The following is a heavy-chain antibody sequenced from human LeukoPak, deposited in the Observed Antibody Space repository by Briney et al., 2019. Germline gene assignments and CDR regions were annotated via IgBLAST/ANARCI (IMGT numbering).Heavy chain of an antibody. CDR1: GGTFSSYA. D-gene: IGHD2-15*01. Sequence: GSSVKVSCKASGGTFSSYAISWVRQAPGQGLEWMGGIIPIFGTANYAQKFQGRVTITADKSTSTAYMELSSLRSEDTAVYYCARDGCSGGSCQPYYYYGMDVWGQGTTVTVSS. J-gene: IGHJ6*02. CDR2: IIPIFGTA. CDR3: ARDGCSGGSCQPYYYYGMDV. V-gene: IGHV1-69*06.